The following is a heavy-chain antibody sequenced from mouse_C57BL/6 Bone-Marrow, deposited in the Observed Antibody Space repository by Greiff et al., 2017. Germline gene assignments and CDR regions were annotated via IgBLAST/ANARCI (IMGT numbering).Heavy chain of an antibody. Sequence: QVQLQQPGAELVMPGASVKLSCKASGYTFTSYWMHWVKQRPGQGLEWIGEIDPSDSYTNYNQKFKGKSTLTVDKSSSTAYMQLSSLTSEDSAVYDCAREGGGSRLFAYGGQGTLVTVSA. D-gene: IGHD1-1*01. CDR2: IDPSDSYT. J-gene: IGHJ3*01. V-gene: IGHV1-69*01. CDR1: GYTFTSYW. CDR3: AREGGGSRLFAY.